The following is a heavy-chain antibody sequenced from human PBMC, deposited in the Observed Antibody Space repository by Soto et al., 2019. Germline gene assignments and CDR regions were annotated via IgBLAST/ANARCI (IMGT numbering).Heavy chain of an antibody. CDR3: ARHTVWGTWNGMDG. Sequence: GESLKISCKGSGYRFPSYWISWVRQMPGKGLEWMGRIDPSDSYTNYSPSFQGHVTISADKSISTAYLQWSSLKASDTAMYYCARHTVWGTWNGMDGWGQGTTVTVAS. CDR1: GYRFPSYW. J-gene: IGHJ6*02. D-gene: IGHD3-16*01. CDR2: IDPSDSYT. V-gene: IGHV5-10-1*01.